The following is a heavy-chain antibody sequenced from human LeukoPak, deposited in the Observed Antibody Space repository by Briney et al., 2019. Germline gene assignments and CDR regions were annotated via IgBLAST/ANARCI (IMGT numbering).Heavy chain of an antibody. CDR1: YYSISSGFF. D-gene: IGHD3-22*01. CDR2: IYHNGDT. Sequence: SETLSLTCSVSYYSISSGFFWGWIRQSPGKGLEYIGNIYHNGDTYYHPSLKSRVTMSVDTSKNQFSLTLSSVTAADTAVYYCARGEDRSGFRTDCWGQGTLVTVSS. CDR3: ARGEDRSGFRTDC. V-gene: IGHV4-38-2*02. J-gene: IGHJ4*02.